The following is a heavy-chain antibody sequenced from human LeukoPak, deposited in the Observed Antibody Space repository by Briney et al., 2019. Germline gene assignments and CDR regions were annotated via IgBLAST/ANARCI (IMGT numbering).Heavy chain of an antibody. CDR2: IFYSGST. J-gene: IGHJ4*02. CDR1: GGSITTYY. CDR3: ARLPSGSYRRRGSYYFDY. Sequence: SETLSLTCTVSGGSITTYYWSWVRQPPGKGLEWLGYIFYSGSTNYNPSLKSRVTMSVNTSKNQFSLKLSSVPAADTAVYYCARLPSGSYRRRGSYYFDYWGQGTLVTVSS. D-gene: IGHD1-26*01. V-gene: IGHV4-59*12.